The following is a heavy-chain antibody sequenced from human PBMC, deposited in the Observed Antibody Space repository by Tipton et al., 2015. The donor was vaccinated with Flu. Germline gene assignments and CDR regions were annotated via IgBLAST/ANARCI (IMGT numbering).Heavy chain of an antibody. J-gene: IGHJ4*02. CDR1: GGSLEKFY. D-gene: IGHD3-10*01. V-gene: IGHV4-59*01. CDR2: IYYTGST. Sequence: GLVKPSETLSLTCTVSGGSLEKFYWSWIRLPPGKGLEWMGYIYYTGSTNYSPSLNGRLSFSVDRSKNQISLNLNSVTAADTAFYYCARARYGSGSSQYHWMIDLWGQGTLVTVSS. CDR3: ARARYGSGSSQYHWMIDL.